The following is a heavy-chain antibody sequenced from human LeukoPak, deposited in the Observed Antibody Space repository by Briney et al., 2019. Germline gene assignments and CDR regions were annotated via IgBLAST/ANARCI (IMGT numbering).Heavy chain of an antibody. CDR3: GKKNEFLNKGECNNDVFNI. CDR1: GYSFTSYW. D-gene: IGHD2-21*01. J-gene: IGHJ3*02. V-gene: IGHV5-51*01. Sequence: GESLKISCKGSGYSFTSYWIGWVRQMPGKGLEWMGIIYPGDSDTRYSPSFQGQVTISADKSISTAYLQWSSLKASDTAMYYCGKKNEFLNKGECNNDVFNIGGKGKMVT. CDR2: IYPGDSDT.